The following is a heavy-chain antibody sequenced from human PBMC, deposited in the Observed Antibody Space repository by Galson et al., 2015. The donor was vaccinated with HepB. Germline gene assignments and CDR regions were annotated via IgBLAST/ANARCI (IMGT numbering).Heavy chain of an antibody. CDR2: ISAYNGNT. CDR3: AREAEYYDILTGYYSARGFDL. D-gene: IGHD3-9*01. Sequence: SVKVSCKASGYTFTSYGISWVRQAPGQGLEWMGWISAYNGNTNYAQKLQGRVTMTTDTSTSTAYMELRSLRSDDTAVYYCAREAEYYDILTGYYSARGFDLWGRGTLVTVSS. J-gene: IGHJ2*01. V-gene: IGHV1-18*04. CDR1: GYTFTSYG.